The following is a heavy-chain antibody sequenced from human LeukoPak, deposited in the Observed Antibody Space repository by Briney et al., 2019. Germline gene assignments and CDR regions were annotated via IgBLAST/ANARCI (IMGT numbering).Heavy chain of an antibody. D-gene: IGHD2-8*02. J-gene: IGHJ4*02. CDR3: ARDQFREGCTGAGCAYYFEH. V-gene: IGHV3-7*01. CDR2: IKPDGSDQ. Sequence: GGSLRFSCAASGFRFSSFWMSWVRQAPGKRPEWVATIKPDGSDQYLVASVKGRFTISRDNAKNSLYLQMNSLGADDTAVYYCARDQFREGCTGAGCAYYFEHWGQGSRVSVSS. CDR1: GFRFSSFW.